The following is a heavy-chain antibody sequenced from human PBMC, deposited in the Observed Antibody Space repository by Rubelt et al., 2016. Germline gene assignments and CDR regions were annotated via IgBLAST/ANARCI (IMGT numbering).Heavy chain of an antibody. CDR2: MNPNSGNT. CDR3: ARLSITIFGVVVYYYGMDV. V-gene: IGHV1-8*01. Sequence: QVQLVQSGAEVRKPGASVKVSCKASGYTFTSYDINWVRQATGQGLEWMGWMNPNSGNTGYAQKFQGRVTMTRNTSIGPAYMGRSSLRSEDTAVYYCARLSITIFGVVVYYYGMDVWGQGTTVTVSS. D-gene: IGHD3-3*01. J-gene: IGHJ6*02. CDR1: GYTFTSYD.